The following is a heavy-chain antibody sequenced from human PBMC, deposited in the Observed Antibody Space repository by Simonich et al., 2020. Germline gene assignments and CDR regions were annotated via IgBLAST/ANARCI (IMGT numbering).Heavy chain of an antibody. J-gene: IGHJ3*02. CDR2: ISGSGGST. D-gene: IGHD3-22*01. V-gene: IGHV3-23*01. Sequence: GGGWVQPGGSLRLSCAASGFTFSSYAMSWVRQAQGKGLEWVSAISGSGGSTYYADSVKGRFTISGDNSKNTLYLQMNSRRAEDTAVYYCAKDLGERITMIVVVIDAFDIWGQGTMVTVSS. CDR3: AKDLGERITMIVVVIDAFDI. CDR1: GFTFSSYA.